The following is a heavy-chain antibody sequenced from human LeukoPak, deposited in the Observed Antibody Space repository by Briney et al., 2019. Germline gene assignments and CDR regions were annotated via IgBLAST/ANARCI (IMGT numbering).Heavy chain of an antibody. CDR1: GGSISSSSYF. CDR2: VHYSGST. J-gene: IGHJ6*03. CDR3: ARAPPRHSMISMGYYMDV. V-gene: IGHV4-39*07. D-gene: IGHD3-22*01. Sequence: PSETLSLTCSVSGGSISSSSYFWGWIRQPPGKGLEWIASVHYSGSTYYNPSLKSRVTISVDTSKNQFSLKLSSVTAADTAVYYCARAPPRHSMISMGYYMDVWGKGTTVTISS.